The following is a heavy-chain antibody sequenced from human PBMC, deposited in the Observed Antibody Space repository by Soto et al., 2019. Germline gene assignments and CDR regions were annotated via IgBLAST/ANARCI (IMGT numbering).Heavy chain of an antibody. D-gene: IGHD3-10*01. CDR2: INHSGST. V-gene: IGHV4-34*01. J-gene: IGHJ6*02. Sequence: SDTMYLTSDVYGGSFLGYYWSWIRQPPGKGLEWIGEINHSGSTNYNPSLKSRVTISVDTSKNLFSLKLSSVTAADTAVYYCARGIRQGSGSTPMDVWGQGTTVT. CDR1: GGSFLGYY. CDR3: ARGIRQGSGSTPMDV.